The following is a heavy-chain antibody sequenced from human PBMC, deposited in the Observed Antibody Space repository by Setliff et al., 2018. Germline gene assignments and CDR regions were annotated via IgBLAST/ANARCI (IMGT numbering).Heavy chain of an antibody. D-gene: IGHD6-25*01. CDR1: GGPINTGSYY. J-gene: IGHJ4*02. CDR2: IFSKGST. CDR3: ARSIAAAATKF. Sequence: PSETLSLTCTVSGGPINTGSYYWSWFRQPAGKGLEWIGQIFSKGSTNTNPSLMSRVTISMDTSKNQFSLRLTSMTAADTGVYYCARSIAAAATKFWGQGTAVTVSS. V-gene: IGHV4-61*09.